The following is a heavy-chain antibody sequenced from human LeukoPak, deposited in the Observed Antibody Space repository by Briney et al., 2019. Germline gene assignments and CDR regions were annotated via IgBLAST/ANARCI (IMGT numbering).Heavy chain of an antibody. CDR2: LYSVGDT. J-gene: IGHJ4*02. V-gene: IGHV3-53*01. Sequence: PGGSLRLSCAASGFTVSTNYMNWVRQAPGKGLEWVSVLYSVGDTYYGDSVKGRFTISRDNSKNTLYLQMNSLRVEDTAVYYCAGTKNIAAAGRLDYWGKGTLVTVSS. CDR1: GFTVSTNY. D-gene: IGHD6-13*01. CDR3: AGTKNIAAAGRLDY.